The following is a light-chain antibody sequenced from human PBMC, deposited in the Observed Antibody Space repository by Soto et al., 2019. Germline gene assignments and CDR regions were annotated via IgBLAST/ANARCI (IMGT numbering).Light chain of an antibody. Sequence: QSALTQPASVSGSPGQSITISCTGTSNDVGGYNYVSWYQQHPGKAPKLIIYEVTDRPSGVSIRFSGSKSGNTASLTISGLQAEDEADYYCISYTSSNTHYVIIGGGTKVTVL. CDR3: ISYTSSNTHYVI. V-gene: IGLV2-14*01. CDR2: EVT. J-gene: IGLJ2*01. CDR1: SNDVGGYNY.